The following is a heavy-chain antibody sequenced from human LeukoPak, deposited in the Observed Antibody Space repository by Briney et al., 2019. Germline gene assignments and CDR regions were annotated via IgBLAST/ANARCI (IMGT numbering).Heavy chain of an antibody. CDR2: HKIDGST. D-gene: IGHD3-10*01. J-gene: IGHJ4*02. Sequence: PGGSLRLSCAASGFTFSSYWMHWVRHVPGKGLVWVSRHKIDGSTSYADSVKGRFTISRDNAKNTLYLQMTSLRAEDTAVYYCARGKTELLWFGDPLPLDYWGQGTLVPVFS. CDR1: GFTFSSYW. V-gene: IGHV3-74*01. CDR3: ARGKTELLWFGDPLPLDY.